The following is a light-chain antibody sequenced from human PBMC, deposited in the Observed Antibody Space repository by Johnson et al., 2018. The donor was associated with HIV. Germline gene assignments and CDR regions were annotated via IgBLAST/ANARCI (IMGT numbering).Light chain of an antibody. Sequence: QSVLTQPPSVSAAPGQKVTISCSGSSSNIGNNYVSWYQQVPGTAPKLLIYDNNKRPSGIPDRFSGSTSGPSATLGITGLQTGAEADYYCGTWDSSLSAYVFGTGTKVTVL. CDR3: GTWDSSLSAYV. J-gene: IGLJ1*01. CDR2: DNN. V-gene: IGLV1-51*01. CDR1: SSNIGNNY.